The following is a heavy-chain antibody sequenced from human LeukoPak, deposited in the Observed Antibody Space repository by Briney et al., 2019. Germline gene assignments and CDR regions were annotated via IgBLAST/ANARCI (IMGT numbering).Heavy chain of an antibody. D-gene: IGHD6-19*01. CDR1: GGSISSLNL. J-gene: IGHJ4*02. V-gene: IGHV4-4*02. CDR2: MYLDGRT. Sequence: KPSETLSLTCAVSGGSISSLNLWSWLRQPPGKGLEWVGEMYLDGRTNFHPSVRGRVTIFIDKPKNQLSLQLTSVTAADTAVYYCAGLEGRYSTDWFYFSDYWGQGALVTVSS. CDR3: AGLEGRYSTDWFYFSDY.